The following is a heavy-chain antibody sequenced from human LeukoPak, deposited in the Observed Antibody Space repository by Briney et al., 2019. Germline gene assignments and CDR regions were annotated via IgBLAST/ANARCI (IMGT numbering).Heavy chain of an antibody. V-gene: IGHV3-23*01. CDR1: GFTFSSYA. CDR3: AEDPYSGSPRGFDY. D-gene: IGHD1-26*01. Sequence: GGSLRLSCAASGFTFSSYAMSWVRQAPGEGLEWVSTISPSGGSTFYADSVKGRFTIFRDNSKNTLYLQMNNLRVDDTAVYYCAEDPYSGSPRGFDYWGQGTLVAASS. J-gene: IGHJ4*02. CDR2: ISPSGGST.